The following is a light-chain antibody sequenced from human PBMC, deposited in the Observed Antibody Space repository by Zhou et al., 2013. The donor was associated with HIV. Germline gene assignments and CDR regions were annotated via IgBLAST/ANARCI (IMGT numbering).Light chain of an antibody. CDR3: QQYAGSPLT. CDR1: QSVSSNY. J-gene: IGKJ4*01. V-gene: IGKV3-20*01. CDR2: GAS. Sequence: EIVLTQSPGTLSLSPGERATLSCRASQSVSSNYLAWYQQKPGQAPNLLIYGASSRATGIPDRFSGSGSGTDFTLTISRLEPGDFAVYYCQQYAGSPLTFGGGTKVEIK.